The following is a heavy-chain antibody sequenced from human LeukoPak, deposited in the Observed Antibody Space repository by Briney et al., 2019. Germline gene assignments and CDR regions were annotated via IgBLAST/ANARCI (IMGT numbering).Heavy chain of an antibody. J-gene: IGHJ4*02. Sequence: SETLSLTCTVSGGSISSSSYYWGWIRQPPGKGLEWIGSIYYSGSTYYNPSLKSRVTISVDTSKNQFSLKLSSVTAADTAVYYCARDRARGLDYWGQGTLVTVSS. D-gene: IGHD2-15*01. V-gene: IGHV4-39*07. CDR3: ARDRARGLDY. CDR2: IYYSGST. CDR1: GGSISSSSYY.